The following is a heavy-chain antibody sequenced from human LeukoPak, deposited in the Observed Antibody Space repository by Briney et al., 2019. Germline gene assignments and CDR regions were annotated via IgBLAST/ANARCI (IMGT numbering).Heavy chain of an antibody. V-gene: IGHV4-59*08. Sequence: PSETLSLTCTVSGDSISSYHWTWIRQPPGRGLEWTGYVYYSGSTNYNPSLKSRVTISLDTSNNQFSLKLSSVTAADTAIYYCATYTRHCSGGTCYSIDYWGQGTLVTVSS. J-gene: IGHJ4*02. D-gene: IGHD2-15*01. CDR2: VYYSGST. CDR1: GDSISSYH. CDR3: ATYTRHCSGGTCYSIDY.